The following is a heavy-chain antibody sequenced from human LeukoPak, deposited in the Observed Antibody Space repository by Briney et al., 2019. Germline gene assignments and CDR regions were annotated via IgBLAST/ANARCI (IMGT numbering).Heavy chain of an antibody. CDR2: IYHSGST. D-gene: IGHD3-22*01. CDR1: GYPISSGYY. Sequence: PSETLSLTCTVSGYPISSGYYWGWIRQPPGKGLEWIGSIYHSGSTYYNPSLKSRVTISVDTSKNQFSLKLSSVTAADTAVYYCARDHLFYDSSGYYYVDYWGQGTLVTVSS. J-gene: IGHJ4*02. V-gene: IGHV4-38-2*02. CDR3: ARDHLFYDSSGYYYVDY.